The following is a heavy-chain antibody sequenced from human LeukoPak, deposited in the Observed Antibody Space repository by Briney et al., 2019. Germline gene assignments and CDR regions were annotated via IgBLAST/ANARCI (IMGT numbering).Heavy chain of an antibody. CDR1: GFTFSSYE. Sequence: GGSLRLSCAASGFTFSSYEMNWVRQAPGKGPEWVSYISSSGSTIYYADSVKGRFTISRDNAKNSLYLEMNSLRAEDTAVYFCARVSRFSNNWLDPWGQGTLVTVSS. D-gene: IGHD3-10*01. CDR3: ARVSRFSNNWLDP. CDR2: ISSSGSTI. J-gene: IGHJ5*02. V-gene: IGHV3-48*03.